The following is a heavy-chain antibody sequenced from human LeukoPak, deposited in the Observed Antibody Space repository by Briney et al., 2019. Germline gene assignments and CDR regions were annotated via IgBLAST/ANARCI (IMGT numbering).Heavy chain of an antibody. Sequence: SETLSLTCTVSGGSISSSSYYWGWIRQPPGKGLEWIGSIYYSGSTNYNPSLKSRVTISVDTSKNQFSLKLSSVTAADTAVYYCARTRYSYGYYFDYWGQGTLVTVSS. V-gene: IGHV4-39*07. J-gene: IGHJ4*02. CDR3: ARTRYSYGYYFDY. CDR1: GGSISSSSYY. D-gene: IGHD5-18*01. CDR2: IYYSGST.